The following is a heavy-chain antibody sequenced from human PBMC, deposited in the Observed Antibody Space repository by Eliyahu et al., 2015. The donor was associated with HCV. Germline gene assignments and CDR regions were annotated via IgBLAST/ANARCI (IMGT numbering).Heavy chain of an antibody. Sequence: QVQLVQSGAEVKKPGASVKVSCKASGYTFTGYXMHWVRQAPGQGLEWMGWINPNSGGTNYAQKFQGRVTMTRDTSISTAYMELSRLRSDDTAVYYCARGLFSRDYGDTHWQDAFDIWGQGTMVTVSS. V-gene: IGHV1-2*02. CDR2: INPNSGGT. J-gene: IGHJ3*02. CDR3: ARGLFSRDYGDTHWQDAFDI. D-gene: IGHD4-17*01. CDR1: GYTFTGYX.